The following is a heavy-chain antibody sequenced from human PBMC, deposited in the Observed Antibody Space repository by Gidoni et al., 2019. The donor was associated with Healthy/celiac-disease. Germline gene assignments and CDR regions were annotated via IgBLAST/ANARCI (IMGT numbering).Heavy chain of an antibody. Sequence: QVQLQESGPGLGKPSQPMARTCTVSGGSSSRGDYYGSWIRQPPGKGLEWIGYIYFSGSTYYNPSLKSRVTISVYTSTSQFSLKLSSVTAADTAVYYCARGGSEYYYDRSATLIGYFDLWGRGTLVTVSS. CDR1: GGSSSRGDYY. CDR3: ARGGSEYYYDRSATLIGYFDL. V-gene: IGHV4-30-4*01. D-gene: IGHD3-22*01. J-gene: IGHJ2*01. CDR2: IYFSGST.